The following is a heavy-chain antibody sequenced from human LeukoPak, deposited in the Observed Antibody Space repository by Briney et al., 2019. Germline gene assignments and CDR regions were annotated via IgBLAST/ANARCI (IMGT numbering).Heavy chain of an antibody. CDR1: GLTFSSFW. CDR3: AKVGVQWFGVKSSRYYYYYMDV. Sequence: PGGSLRLSCPASGLTFSSFWMHWVRHAPGKGLVWVSRISPDGSSTTYADSVKGRFTISRDNSKNTLYLQMNSLRAEDTAVYYCAKVGVQWFGVKSSRYYYYYMDVWGKGTTVTISS. J-gene: IGHJ6*03. D-gene: IGHD3-10*01. CDR2: ISPDGSST. V-gene: IGHV3-74*01.